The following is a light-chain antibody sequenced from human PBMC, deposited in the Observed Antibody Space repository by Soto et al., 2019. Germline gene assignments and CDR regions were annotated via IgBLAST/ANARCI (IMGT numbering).Light chain of an antibody. CDR1: SSDVGGYSY. Sequence: QSVLTQPASVSGSPGQSITISCTGASSDVGGYSYVSWYQQHPGNAPKLMIYEVSNRPSGVSNRFSGSKSGNTASLTISGLQAEDEGDYYCSSYISSSTPYVFGTGTKLTVL. V-gene: IGLV2-14*01. J-gene: IGLJ1*01. CDR3: SSYISSSTPYV. CDR2: EVS.